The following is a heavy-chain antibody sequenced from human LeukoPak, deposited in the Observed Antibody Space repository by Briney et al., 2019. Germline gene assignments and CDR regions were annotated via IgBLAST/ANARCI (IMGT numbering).Heavy chain of an antibody. J-gene: IGHJ4*02. Sequence: PGGSLRLSCAASGFTFRNYWMSWVRQAPGKGLEWVANINADGSAKFYVDSVKGRFTISRDNAKNSVYLEMNSLRAEDTAVYYCARDVGATTRGAFDYWGQGTLVTVSS. V-gene: IGHV3-7*01. CDR1: GFTFRNYW. D-gene: IGHD1-26*01. CDR3: ARDVGATTRGAFDY. CDR2: INADGSAK.